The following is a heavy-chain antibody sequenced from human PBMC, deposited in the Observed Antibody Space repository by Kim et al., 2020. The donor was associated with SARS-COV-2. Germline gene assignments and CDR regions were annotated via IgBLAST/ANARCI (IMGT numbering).Heavy chain of an antibody. V-gene: IGHV3-74*01. J-gene: IGHJ4*02. D-gene: IGHD1-26*01. Sequence: YADSVKGRFTLSRDDAKSTLYLQINSLRAEDTAVYYCAGRRYTGTYYYFDYWGQGTLVTVSS. CDR3: AGRRYTGTYYYFDY.